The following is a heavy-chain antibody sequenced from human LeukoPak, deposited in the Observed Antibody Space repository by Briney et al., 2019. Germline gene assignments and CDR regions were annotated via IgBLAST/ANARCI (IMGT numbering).Heavy chain of an antibody. Sequence: PSETLSLTCTVSGGSITSDIFYSTWIRQHPGKGLEWIGSIHNSRGTSYNPSLESRLTISVDTSENQFFLKMSYVTAADTAMYYCGKVGGNSNSWGQGTLVTVSS. V-gene: IGHV4-31*03. CDR3: GKVGGNSNS. D-gene: IGHD4-23*01. CDR1: GGSITSDIFY. CDR2: IHNSRGT. J-gene: IGHJ5*02.